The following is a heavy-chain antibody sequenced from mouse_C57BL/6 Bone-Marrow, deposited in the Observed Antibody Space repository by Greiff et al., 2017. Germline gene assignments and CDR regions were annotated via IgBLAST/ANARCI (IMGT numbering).Heavy chain of an antibody. Sequence: QVQLQQPGAELVKPGASVKLSCKASGYTFTSYWMQWVKQRTGQGLEWIGEIDPSDSYTNYNQKFKGKATLTVDTSSSTAYMQLSSLTSEDSAVYYCARDGYHWYFDVWGTGTTVTVSS. V-gene: IGHV1-50*01. J-gene: IGHJ1*03. CDR2: IDPSDSYT. D-gene: IGHD2-3*01. CDR3: ARDGYHWYFDV. CDR1: GYTFTSYW.